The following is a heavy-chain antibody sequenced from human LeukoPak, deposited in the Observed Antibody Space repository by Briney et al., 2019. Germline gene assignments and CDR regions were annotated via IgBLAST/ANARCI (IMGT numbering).Heavy chain of an antibody. CDR2: INHSGST. Sequence: SETLSLTCAVYGGSFSGYYWSWIRQPPGKGLEWIGEINHSGSTNYNPSLKSRVTISVDTSKNQFSLKLSSVTAADTAVYYCARDHMVRGVIISSWFDPWGQGTLVTVSS. J-gene: IGHJ5*02. V-gene: IGHV4-34*01. CDR3: ARDHMVRGVIISSWFDP. CDR1: GGSFSGYY. D-gene: IGHD3-10*01.